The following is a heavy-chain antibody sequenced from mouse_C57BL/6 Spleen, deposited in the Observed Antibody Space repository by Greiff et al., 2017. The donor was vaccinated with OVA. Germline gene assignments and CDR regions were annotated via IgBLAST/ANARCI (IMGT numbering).Heavy chain of an antibody. CDR1: GFTFSSYA. J-gene: IGHJ4*01. Sequence: EVQVVESGEGLVKPGGSLKLSCAASGFTFSSYAMSWVRQTPEKRLEWVAYISSGGDYIYYADTVKGRFTISRDNARNTLYLQMSSLKSEDTAMYYCTRDTTVGRYYYAMDYWGQGTSVTVSS. V-gene: IGHV5-9-1*02. D-gene: IGHD1-1*01. CDR2: ISSGGDYI. CDR3: TRDTTVGRYYYAMDY.